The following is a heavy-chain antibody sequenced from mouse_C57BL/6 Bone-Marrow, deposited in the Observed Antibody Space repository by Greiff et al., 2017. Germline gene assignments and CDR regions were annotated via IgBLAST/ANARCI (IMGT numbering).Heavy chain of an antibody. J-gene: IGHJ4*01. CDR1: GFSFNTYA. CDR2: IRSKSNNYAT. V-gene: IGHV10-1*01. Sequence: EVQLMESGGGLVQPRGSLKLSCAASGFSFNTYAMNWVRQAPGKGLEWVARIRSKSNNYATYYAGSVKDRFTISRDNSESMLYLQMNNLKTEDTAMYYYVSEGAMDYWGQGTSVTVSS. CDR3: VSEGAMDY.